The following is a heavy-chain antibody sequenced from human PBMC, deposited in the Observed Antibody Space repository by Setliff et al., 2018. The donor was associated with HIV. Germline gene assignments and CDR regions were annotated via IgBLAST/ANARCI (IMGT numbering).Heavy chain of an antibody. D-gene: IGHD3-3*01. V-gene: IGHV3-23*01. Sequence: GGSLRLSCVASGFSFSNYNMNWVRQAPGKGLEWVSVISGTGGTTYYADFVKGRFTISRDNSKNTLHLQMNSLRAEDTAVYYCANGYDFWSGSSKGNFDYWGQGTLVTVSS. CDR1: GFSFSNYN. CDR3: ANGYDFWSGSSKGNFDY. J-gene: IGHJ4*02. CDR2: ISGTGGTT.